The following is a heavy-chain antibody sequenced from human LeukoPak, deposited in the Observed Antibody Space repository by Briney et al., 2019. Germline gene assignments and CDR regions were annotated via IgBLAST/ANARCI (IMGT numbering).Heavy chain of an antibody. CDR1: GFTFSSSA. V-gene: IGHV3-23*01. Sequence: GGSLRLSCAASGFTFSSSAMSWVRQAPGKGLEWVSAISNNGGYTYYADSVKGRFTISRDNSKNTLYLQMNSLRAEDTAVYYCANGPVDIVATIVYYYGMDVWGQGTTVTVSS. CDR3: ANGPVDIVATIVYYYGMDV. J-gene: IGHJ6*02. D-gene: IGHD5-12*01. CDR2: ISNNGGYT.